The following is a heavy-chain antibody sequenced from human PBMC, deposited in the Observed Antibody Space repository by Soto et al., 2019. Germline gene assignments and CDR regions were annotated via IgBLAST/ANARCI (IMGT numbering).Heavy chain of an antibody. CDR3: VRDDIGVGIDY. CDR1: GFTFSIYW. Sequence: EVQLVESGGGLVQPGGSLRLSCAASGFTFSIYWVHWVRQAPGKGLVWVSHINSDGSDTTYADSVKGRFTISRDNAKNTLYLQMNSLRAEDTAVYYCVRDDIGVGIDYWGLGTLVTVSS. CDR2: INSDGSDT. J-gene: IGHJ4*02. D-gene: IGHD1-26*01. V-gene: IGHV3-74*01.